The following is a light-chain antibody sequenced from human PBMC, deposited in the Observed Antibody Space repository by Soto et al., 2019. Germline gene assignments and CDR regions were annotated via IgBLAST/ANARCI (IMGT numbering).Light chain of an antibody. CDR1: QSVSTRY. CDR3: QQYGKPPWT. V-gene: IGKV3-20*01. Sequence: DIVLTQSPGTLWLSPGERATLSCRASQSVSTRYLAWYQQKPGQAPRLLIYGASTRATGIPDRFSGSGSGVYFSLIFSRLDTQELPVYYCQQYGKPPWTYGQEPKVDIK. J-gene: IGKJ1*01. CDR2: GAS.